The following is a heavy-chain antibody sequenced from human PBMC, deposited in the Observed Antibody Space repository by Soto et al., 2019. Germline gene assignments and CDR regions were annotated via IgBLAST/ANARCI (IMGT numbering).Heavy chain of an antibody. V-gene: IGHV3-43*01. J-gene: IGHJ6*02. CDR3: AKNAYRSTDGYYYGMDA. D-gene: IGHD3-16*01. CDR2: ISWDGGST. Sequence: EVQLVESGGVVVQPGGSLRLSCAASGFTFDDYTMHWVRQAPGKGLEWVSLISWDGGSTYYADSVKGRFTISRDNSKSSPYLETNSLRTEYTALYYCAKNAYRSTDGYYYGMDAWGQGTKVTV. CDR1: GFTFDDYT.